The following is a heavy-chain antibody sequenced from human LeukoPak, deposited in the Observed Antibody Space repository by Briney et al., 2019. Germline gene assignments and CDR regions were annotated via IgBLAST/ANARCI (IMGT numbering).Heavy chain of an antibody. CDR2: IYYSGST. CDR1: GGSVSSGGYY. J-gene: IGHJ6*02. D-gene: IGHD3-22*01. V-gene: IGHV4-39*07. CDR3: ASVRGSYYYDSSGHWDYYYGMDV. Sequence: SETLSLTCTVSGGSVSSGGYYWSWIRQHPGKGLEWIGSIYYSGSTYYNPSLKSRVTISVDTSKNQFSLKLSSVTAADTAVYYCASVRGSYYYDSSGHWDYYYGMDVWGQGTTVTVSS.